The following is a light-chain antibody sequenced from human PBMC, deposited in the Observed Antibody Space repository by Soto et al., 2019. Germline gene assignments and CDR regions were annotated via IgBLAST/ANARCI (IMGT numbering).Light chain of an antibody. CDR3: SSHAGSAHGGSNKLV. CDR2: DVS. V-gene: IGLV2-8*01. J-gene: IGLJ3*02. Sequence: QSALTQPPSASGSPGQSVTISCTGTSSDVGGYNYVSWYQQHPGKAPKLIIYDVSKRPSGVPDRFSGSKSGNTASLTVSGLQAEDEAEYYCSSHAGSAHGGSNKLVFGGGTKVTVL. CDR1: SSDVGGYNY.